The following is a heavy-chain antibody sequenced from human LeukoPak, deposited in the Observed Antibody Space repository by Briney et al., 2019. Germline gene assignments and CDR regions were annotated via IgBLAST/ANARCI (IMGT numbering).Heavy chain of an antibody. D-gene: IGHD6-13*01. V-gene: IGHV4-59*05. Sequence: GSLRLSCAASGFTFSSYSMNWVRQAPGKGLEWIGSIYYSGSTYYNPSLKSRVTISVDTSKNQFSLKLSSVTAADTAVYYCARYSSSWYSIDYWGQGTLVTVSS. CDR2: IYYSGST. CDR3: ARYSSSWYSIDY. J-gene: IGHJ4*02. CDR1: GFTFSSYSMN.